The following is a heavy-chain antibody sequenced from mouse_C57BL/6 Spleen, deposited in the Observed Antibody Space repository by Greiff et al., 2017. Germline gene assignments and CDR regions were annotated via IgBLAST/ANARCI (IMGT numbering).Heavy chain of an antibody. CDR2: INPYNGDT. D-gene: IGHD1-1*01. CDR1: GYSFTGYF. CDR3: ARGVTTVDAWFAY. V-gene: IGHV1-20*01. Sequence: EVNVVESGPELVKPGDSVKISCKASGYSFTGYFMNWVMQSHGKSLEWIGRINPYNGDTFYNQKFKGKATLTVDKSSSTAHMELRSLTSEDSAVYYCARGVTTVDAWFAYWGQGTLVTVSA. J-gene: IGHJ3*01.